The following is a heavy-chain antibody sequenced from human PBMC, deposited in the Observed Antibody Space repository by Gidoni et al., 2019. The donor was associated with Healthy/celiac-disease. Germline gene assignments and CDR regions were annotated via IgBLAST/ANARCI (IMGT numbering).Heavy chain of an antibody. D-gene: IGHD5-18*01. CDR3: ARGKNVDTAMANIADFDY. Sequence: EVQLVESGGGLVQPGGSLRLSCAASGFTFSSYDMHWVRQATGKGLEWVSAIGTAGDTYYPGSVKGRFTISRENAKNSLYLQMNSLRAGDTAVYYCARGKNVDTAMANIADFDYWGQGTLVTVSS. CDR1: GFTFSSYD. V-gene: IGHV3-13*01. J-gene: IGHJ4*02. CDR2: IGTAGDT.